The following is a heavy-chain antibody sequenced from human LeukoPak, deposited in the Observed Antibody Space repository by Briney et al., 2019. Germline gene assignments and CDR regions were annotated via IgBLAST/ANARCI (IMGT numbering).Heavy chain of an antibody. Sequence: GGSLRLSCAASGFTFSSYVMHWVRQAPGKGLEWVAFIRYDGSNKYYADSVKGRFTISRDNSKNTLYLQMNSLRAEDTAVYYCAKDRNLFYGDYYFDYWGQGTLVTVSS. CDR2: IRYDGSNK. CDR1: GFTFSSYV. CDR3: AKDRNLFYGDYYFDY. D-gene: IGHD4-17*01. V-gene: IGHV3-30*02. J-gene: IGHJ4*02.